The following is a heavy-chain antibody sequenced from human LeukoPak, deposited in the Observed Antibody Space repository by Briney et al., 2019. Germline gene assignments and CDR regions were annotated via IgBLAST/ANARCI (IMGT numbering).Heavy chain of an antibody. CDR1: GGSISSNY. CDR2: IYYSGST. D-gene: IGHD5-12*01. Sequence: SETLSLTCTVSGGSISSNYWSWIRQPPGKGLEWIGYIYYSGSTNYNPSLKSRVTISVDTSKNQFSLKLSSVTAADTAVYYCARHDGATLDYWGQGTLVTVSS. CDR3: ARHDGATLDY. J-gene: IGHJ4*02. V-gene: IGHV4-59*08.